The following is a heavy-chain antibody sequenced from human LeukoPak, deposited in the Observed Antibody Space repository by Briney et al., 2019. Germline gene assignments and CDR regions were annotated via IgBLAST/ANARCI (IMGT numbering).Heavy chain of an antibody. V-gene: IGHV3-30*02. J-gene: IGHJ4*02. CDR2: IRYDGSNK. CDR1: GFTFSSYG. D-gene: IGHD2-2*02. Sequence: PGGSLRLSCAASGFTFSSYGMHWVRQAPGKGLEWVAFIRYDGSNKYYADSVKGRFPISRDNSKNTLYLQMNSLRAEDTAVYYCAKDYCSSTSCYIDYWGQGTLVTVSS. CDR3: AKDYCSSTSCYIDY.